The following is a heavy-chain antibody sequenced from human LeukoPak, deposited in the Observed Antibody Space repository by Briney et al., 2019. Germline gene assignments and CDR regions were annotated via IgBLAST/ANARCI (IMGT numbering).Heavy chain of an antibody. V-gene: IGHV3-23*01. CDR3: ARGRESGHYYG. D-gene: IGHD3-22*01. CDR1: RFTFSSYD. CDR2: LSASGGST. Sequence: GGSLRLSCAASRFTFSSYDMNWVRQAPGKGLEWVSTLSASGGSTYYADSVKGRFTISRDNSKNTLYLQMNSLRAEDTAMDYCARGRESGHYYGWGQGTLVTVSS. J-gene: IGHJ4*02.